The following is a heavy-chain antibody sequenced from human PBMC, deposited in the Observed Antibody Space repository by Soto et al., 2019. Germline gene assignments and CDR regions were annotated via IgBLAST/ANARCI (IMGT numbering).Heavy chain of an antibody. V-gene: IGHV3-11*01. CDR1: GFTFSDYY. CDR2: ISSSGSTI. Sequence: GGSLRLSCAASGFTFSDYYMSWIRQAPGKGLEWVSYISSSGSTIYYADSVKGRFTISRDNAKNSLYLQMNSLRAEDTAVYYCARDVPSLTSARRYYGSGDFLAFDIWGQGTMVTVSS. J-gene: IGHJ3*02. CDR3: ARDVPSLTSARRYYGSGDFLAFDI. D-gene: IGHD3-10*01.